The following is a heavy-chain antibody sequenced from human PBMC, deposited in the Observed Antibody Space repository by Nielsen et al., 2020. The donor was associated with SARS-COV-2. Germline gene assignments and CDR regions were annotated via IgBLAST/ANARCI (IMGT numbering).Heavy chain of an antibody. J-gene: IGHJ4*02. CDR1: GYTFTSYG. D-gene: IGHD5-24*01. CDR2: ISAYNGNT. CDR3: ARGEGDGYNYVIFDY. Sequence: ASVKVSCKASGYTFTSYGISWVRQAPGQGLEWMGWISAYNGNTNYAQKLQGRVTMTTDTSTSTAYMELRSLRSDDTAVYYCARGEGDGYNYVIFDYWGQGTLVTVSS. V-gene: IGHV1-18*01.